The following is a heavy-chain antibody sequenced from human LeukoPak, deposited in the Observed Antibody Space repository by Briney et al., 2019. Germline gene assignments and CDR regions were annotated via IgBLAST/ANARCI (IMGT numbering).Heavy chain of an antibody. Sequence: GASVNVSCRASRYTFSDFYMHWVRQAPGQGVEWLGWMNPKTGETRYGQNFQGRVTMTRDTSITTAYMELSSLRSDDTAVYYCAREAGDNTYNVWGQGTMVTVS. CDR3: AREAGDNTYNV. D-gene: IGHD3-16*01. V-gene: IGHV1-2*02. CDR2: MNPKTGET. CDR1: RYTFSDFY. J-gene: IGHJ3*01.